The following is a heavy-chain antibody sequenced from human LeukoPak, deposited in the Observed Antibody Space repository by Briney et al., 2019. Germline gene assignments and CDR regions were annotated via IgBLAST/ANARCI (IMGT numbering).Heavy chain of an antibody. D-gene: IGHD2-21*02. CDR1: GYTFTGYY. J-gene: IGHJ4*02. CDR2: INPNSGGT. CDR3: ARASLCGGDCYSGYLDY. V-gene: IGHV1-2*02. Sequence: GASVKVSCKASGYTFTGYYMHWVRQAPGQGLEWMGWINPNSGGTNYAQKFQGRVTMTRDTSISTAYMELSRVRSDDTAVYYCARASLCGGDCYSGYLDYWGQGTLVTVSS.